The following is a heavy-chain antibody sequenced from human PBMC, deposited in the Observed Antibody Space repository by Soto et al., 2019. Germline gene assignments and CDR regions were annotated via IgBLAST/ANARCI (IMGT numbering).Heavy chain of an antibody. CDR3: ARMGYYGSGRYYRPLDY. CDR1: GGSISSYY. CDR2: IYYSGST. Sequence: SETLSLTCTVSGGSISSYYWSWIRQPPGKGLEWIGYIYYSGSTNYNPSLKSRVTISVDTSKNQFSLKLSSVTAADTAVYYCARMGYYGSGRYYRPLDYWGQGTLVTVSS. J-gene: IGHJ4*02. V-gene: IGHV4-59*08. D-gene: IGHD3-10*01.